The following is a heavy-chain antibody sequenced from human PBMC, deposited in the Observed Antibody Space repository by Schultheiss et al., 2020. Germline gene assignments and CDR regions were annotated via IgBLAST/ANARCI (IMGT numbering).Heavy chain of an antibody. D-gene: IGHD1-26*01. CDR3: AKDSGRLQIGYYYYGMDV. V-gene: IGHV3-9*01. CDR1: GFTFDDYA. CDR2: ISWNSGSI. Sequence: GGSLRLSCAASGFTFDDYAMHWVRQAPGKGLEWVSGISWNSGSIGYANSVKGRFTISRDNAKNSLYLQMNSLRAEDTALYYCAKDSGRLQIGYYYYGMDVWGKGTTVTGSS. J-gene: IGHJ6*04.